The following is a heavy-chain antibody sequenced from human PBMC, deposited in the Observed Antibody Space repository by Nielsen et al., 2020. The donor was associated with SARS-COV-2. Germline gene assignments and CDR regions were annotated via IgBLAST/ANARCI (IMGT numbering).Heavy chain of an antibody. V-gene: IGHV3-23*01. Sequence: GESLKISCAASGFTFSSYAMSWVRQAPGKGLEWVSAISGSGGSTYYADSVKGRFTISRDNAKNSLYLQMNSLRAEDTAVYYCARGYSSGWYVGDYWGQGTLVTVSS. CDR1: GFTFSSYA. CDR2: ISGSGGST. CDR3: ARGYSSGWYVGDY. J-gene: IGHJ4*02. D-gene: IGHD6-19*01.